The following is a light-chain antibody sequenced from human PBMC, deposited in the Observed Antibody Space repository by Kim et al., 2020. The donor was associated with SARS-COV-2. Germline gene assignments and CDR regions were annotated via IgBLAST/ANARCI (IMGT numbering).Light chain of an antibody. Sequence: SPGERATLSCRASRCVSSYLAWYQQKPGQAPRLLIYDASNRATGIPARFSGSGSGTDFTLTISSLEPEDFAVYYCQQRSNWPPLTFGGGTKVDIK. J-gene: IGKJ4*01. CDR2: DAS. CDR3: QQRSNWPPLT. CDR1: RCVSSY. V-gene: IGKV3-11*01.